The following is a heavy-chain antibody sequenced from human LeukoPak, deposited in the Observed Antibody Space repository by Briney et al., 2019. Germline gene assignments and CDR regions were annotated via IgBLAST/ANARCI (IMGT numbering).Heavy chain of an antibody. J-gene: IGHJ4*02. D-gene: IGHD1-26*01. CDR1: GGSISSYY. V-gene: IGHV4-59*01. CDR2: IYYSGST. Sequence: SETLSLTCTVSGGSISSYYWSWTRQPPGKGLEWIGYIYYSGSTNYNPSLKSRVTISVDTSKNQFSLKLSSVTAADTAVYYCASVGGSYDYWGQGTLVTVSS. CDR3: ASVGGSYDY.